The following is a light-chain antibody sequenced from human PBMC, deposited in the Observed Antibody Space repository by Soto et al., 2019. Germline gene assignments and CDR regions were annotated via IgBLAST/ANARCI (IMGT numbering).Light chain of an antibody. CDR2: SDN. J-gene: IGLJ3*02. Sequence: QSVLTQPPSASGTPRQRVTISCSGSSSNIGSETVNWYQQLPGTAPTLLIYSDNQRPSGVPDRFSGSKSGTSASLAISGLQSEDEDDYYCAAWDDSLNGWVFGGGTKLTVL. CDR1: SSNIGSET. V-gene: IGLV1-44*01. CDR3: AAWDDSLNGWV.